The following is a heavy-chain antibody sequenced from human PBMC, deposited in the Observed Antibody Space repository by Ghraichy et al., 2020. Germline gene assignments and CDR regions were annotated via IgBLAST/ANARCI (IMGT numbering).Heavy chain of an antibody. CDR3: ARGGMTPPYDDSDY. Sequence: GGSLRLSCAASGFTFSSYEMNWVRQAPGKGLEWVSYISSSGSTIYYADSVKGRFTISRDNAKNSLYLQMNSLRAEDTAVYYCARGGMTPPYDDSDYWGQGTLVTVSS. CDR2: ISSSGSTI. D-gene: IGHD3-9*01. CDR1: GFTFSSYE. J-gene: IGHJ4*02. V-gene: IGHV3-48*03.